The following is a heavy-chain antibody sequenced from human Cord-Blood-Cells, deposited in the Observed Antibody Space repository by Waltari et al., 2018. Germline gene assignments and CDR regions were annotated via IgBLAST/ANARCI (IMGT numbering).Heavy chain of an antibody. CDR3: ARVMTRGGLGTHAFDI. CDR2: INPNSGGT. J-gene: IGHJ3*02. D-gene: IGHD3-16*01. CDR1: GYTFTGYY. V-gene: IGHV1-2*04. Sequence: QVQLVQSGAEVKKPGASVKVSCKASGYTFTGYYMHWVRQAPGQGLEWMGWINPNSGGTNYAQKFQGWVTMTRDTSISTAYMELSRLRSDDTAVYYCARVMTRGGLGTHAFDIWGQGTMVTVSS.